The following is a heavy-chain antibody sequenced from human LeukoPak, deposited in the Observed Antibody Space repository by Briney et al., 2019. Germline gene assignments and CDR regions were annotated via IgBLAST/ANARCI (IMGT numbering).Heavy chain of an antibody. CDR2: FDPEDGET. CDR1: GYTFTSYG. J-gene: IGHJ6*02. CDR3: ATVVGNAGYYYYYGMDV. Sequence: GASVKVSCKASGYTFTSYGISWVRQAPGKGLEWMGGFDPEDGETIYAQKFQGRVTMTEDTSTDTAYMELSSLRSEDTAVYYCATVVGNAGYYYYYGMDVWGQGTTVTVSS. V-gene: IGHV1-24*01. D-gene: IGHD4-23*01.